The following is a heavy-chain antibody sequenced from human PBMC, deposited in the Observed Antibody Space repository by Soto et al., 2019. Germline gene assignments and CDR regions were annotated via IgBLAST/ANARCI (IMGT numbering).Heavy chain of an antibody. CDR2: IIPIFGTA. Sequence: ASVKVSCKASGDAFSSYAISWVRQAPGQGLEWMGGIIPIFGTAKYAQKFQGRVTITADESTSTAYMELSSLRSEDTAMYYCARAGTTFHYYYGMDVWGQGTTGTVSS. J-gene: IGHJ6*02. D-gene: IGHD1-1*01. CDR3: ARAGTTFHYYYGMDV. V-gene: IGHV1-69*13. CDR1: GDAFSSYA.